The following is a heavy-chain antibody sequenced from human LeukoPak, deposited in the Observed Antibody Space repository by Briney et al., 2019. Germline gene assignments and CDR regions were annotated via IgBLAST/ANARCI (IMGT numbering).Heavy chain of an antibody. J-gene: IGHJ4*02. CDR1: RFTFSSYS. D-gene: IGHD6-19*01. Sequence: GGSLRLSCAASRFTFSSYSMNWVRQAPGKGLEWVSSISSSSSYIYYADSVKGRFTISRDNAKNSLYLQMNSLRAEDTAVYYCARADTYSSGWTDYYFDYWGQGTLVTVSS. CDR3: ARADTYSSGWTDYYFDY. CDR2: ISSSSSYI. V-gene: IGHV3-21*01.